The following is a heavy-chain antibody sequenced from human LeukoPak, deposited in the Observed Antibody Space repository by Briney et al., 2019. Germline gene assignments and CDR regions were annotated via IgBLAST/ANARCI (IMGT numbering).Heavy chain of an antibody. Sequence: PGGSLRLSCAASGFTFSSYWMHWVRQAPGKGLVWVSRINSDGSSTSYADSVKGRFTISRDNAKNTLYLQMNSLRGEDTAVYYCASWEVPAVMPQDYWGQGTLVTVSS. CDR1: GFTFSSYW. J-gene: IGHJ4*02. CDR2: INSDGSST. D-gene: IGHD2-2*01. V-gene: IGHV3-74*01. CDR3: ASWEVPAVMPQDY.